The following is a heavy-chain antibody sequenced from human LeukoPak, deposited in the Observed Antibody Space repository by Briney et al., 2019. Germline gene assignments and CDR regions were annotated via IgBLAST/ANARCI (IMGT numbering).Heavy chain of an antibody. CDR2: IKQDGSVK. D-gene: IGHD1-26*01. CDR3: VKDERSGSYIY. J-gene: IGHJ4*02. V-gene: IGHV3-7*01. Sequence: GGSLRLSCAASGFTFSTYWMTWVRQAPGKGLEWVANIKQDGSVKYYVDSVKGRFTLSRDNSENSLYLQMDSLRAEDTAVYYCVKDERSGSYIYWGQGTLVTVSS. CDR1: GFTFSTYW.